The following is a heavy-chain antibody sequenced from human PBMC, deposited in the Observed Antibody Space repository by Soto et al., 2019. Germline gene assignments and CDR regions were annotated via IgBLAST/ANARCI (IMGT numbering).Heavy chain of an antibody. CDR1: GGTFSSYA. CDR3: ARSQGSSTSLEIYYYYYYGMDV. CDR2: IIPISGTA. J-gene: IGHJ6*02. D-gene: IGHD2-2*01. V-gene: IGHV1-69*01. Sequence: QVQLVQSGAEVKKPGSSVKVSCKASGGTFSSYAFSWGRQAPGQGLEWMGGIIPISGTANYAQKFQGRVTITADESTSTAYMELSSLRSEDTAVYYCARSQGSSTSLEIYYYYYYGMDVWGQGTTVTVSS.